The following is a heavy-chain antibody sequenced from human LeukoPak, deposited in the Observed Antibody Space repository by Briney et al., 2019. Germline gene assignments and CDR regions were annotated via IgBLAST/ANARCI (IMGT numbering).Heavy chain of an antibody. J-gene: IGHJ4*02. V-gene: IGHV3-48*01. CDR2: ISSSSSTI. CDR3: ARVYGDYDQVFDY. CDR1: GFTFSSYS. D-gene: IGHD4-17*01. Sequence: GGSLRLSCAASGFTFSSYSMNWVRQAPGKGLEWVSYISSSSSTIYYADSVKGRFTISRDNAKNSLYLQMNSLRAEDTAVYYCARVYGDYDQVFDYWGQGTLVTVSS.